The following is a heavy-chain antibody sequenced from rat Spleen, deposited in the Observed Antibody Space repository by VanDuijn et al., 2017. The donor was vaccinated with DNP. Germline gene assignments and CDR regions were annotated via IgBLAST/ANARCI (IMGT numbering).Heavy chain of an antibody. CDR3: ARHVLPLRVWDY. Sequence: EVQLVESGGGLVQPGGSLKLSCAASGFAFSDFYMAWVRQTPTKGLEWVAYISYDGVSTYNGGSVKGRFTISRDIAKSTLYLEMNSLRSEDMATYYCARHVLPLRVWDYWGQGVMVTFSS. J-gene: IGHJ2*01. V-gene: IGHV5-22*01. CDR1: GFAFSDFY. CDR2: ISYDGVST. D-gene: IGHD1-4*01.